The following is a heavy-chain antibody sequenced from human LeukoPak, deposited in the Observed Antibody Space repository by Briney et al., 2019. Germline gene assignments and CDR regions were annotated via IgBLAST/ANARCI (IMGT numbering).Heavy chain of an antibody. J-gene: IGHJ5*02. D-gene: IGHD3-3*01. CDR1: GFTVSSSH. V-gene: IGHV4-59*02. CDR2: IYYSGST. Sequence: GSLRLSCAASGFTVSSSHMSWIRQPPGKGLEWIGYIYYSGSTNYNPSLKSRVTISVDTSKNQFSLKLSSVTAADTAVYYCARVIPNDFWSGYYLQNWFDPWGQGTLVTVSS. CDR3: ARVIPNDFWSGYYLQNWFDP.